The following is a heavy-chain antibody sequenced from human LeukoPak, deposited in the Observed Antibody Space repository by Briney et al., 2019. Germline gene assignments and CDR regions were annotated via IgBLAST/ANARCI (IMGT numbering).Heavy chain of an antibody. CDR1: GGSFSGYY. CDR2: INHSGST. CDR3: ARGIVVVAQLGYYFYYMDV. V-gene: IGHV4-34*01. J-gene: IGHJ6*03. Sequence: SETLSLTCTVYGGSFSGYYWSWIRQPPGKGLEWIGEINHSGSTNYNPSLKSRVTISVDTSKNQFSLKLSSVTAADTAIYYCARGIVVVAQLGYYFYYMDVWGKGTTVTISS. D-gene: IGHD2-15*01.